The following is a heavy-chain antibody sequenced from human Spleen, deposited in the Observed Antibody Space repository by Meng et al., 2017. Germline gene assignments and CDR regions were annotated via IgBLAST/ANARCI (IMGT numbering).Heavy chain of an antibody. CDR3: ARALEYTGSYFY. V-gene: IGHV4-34*01. Sequence: QVHLQPGGAGLLRPSETLSLTCAVYGGSFSGYYWTWIRQPPGKGLEWIGEVNHSGNTDYNPSLKSRLTISGDTSKNQFSLKLSSVTAADTAVYYCARALEYTGSYFYWGQGTLVTVSS. CDR1: GGSFSGYY. D-gene: IGHD3-10*01. J-gene: IGHJ4*02. CDR2: VNHSGNT.